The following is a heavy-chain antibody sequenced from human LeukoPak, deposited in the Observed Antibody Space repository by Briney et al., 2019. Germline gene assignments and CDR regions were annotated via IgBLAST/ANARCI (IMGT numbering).Heavy chain of an antibody. D-gene: IGHD3-10*01. CDR3: AKDPIRHYSGSGESITTYFFDY. V-gene: IGHV3-30*18. J-gene: IGHJ4*02. CDR1: GFTFSSYG. CDR2: VSYDGSNK. Sequence: GRSLRLSCAASGFTFSSYGMHWVRQAPGKGLEWVAFVSYDGSNKYYADSVKGRFTISRDNSKNTLYLQMNSLRAEDTAVYYCAKDPIRHYSGSGESITTYFFDYWGQGTLVTVSS.